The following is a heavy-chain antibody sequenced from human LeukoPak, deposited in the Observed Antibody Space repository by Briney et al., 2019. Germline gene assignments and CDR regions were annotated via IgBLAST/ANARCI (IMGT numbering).Heavy chain of an antibody. CDR1: GFTFGDYA. CDR2: IRSKAYGGTT. V-gene: IGHV3-49*04. D-gene: IGHD2-15*01. Sequence: GGSLRLSCTASGFTFGDYAMSWVRQAPGKGLEWVGFIRSKAYGGTTEYAASVKGRFTISRDDYKSIAYLQMNSLKTEDTAVYYCTRALYCSGGSCWPFDYWGQGTLVTVSS. J-gene: IGHJ4*02. CDR3: TRALYCSGGSCWPFDY.